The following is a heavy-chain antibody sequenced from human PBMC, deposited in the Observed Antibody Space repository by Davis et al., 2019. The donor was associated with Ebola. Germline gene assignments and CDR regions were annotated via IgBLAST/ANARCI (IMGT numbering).Heavy chain of an antibody. Sequence: ASVKVSCKASGGTFSSYAISWVRQAPGQGLEWMGIINPSGGSTSYAQNFQGRVTMTRDTSTTTVYMELSSLRSEDTAVYYCARKAAYFYSFDYWGQGTLVTVSS. V-gene: IGHV1-46*01. CDR1: GGTFSSYA. D-gene: IGHD3-16*01. CDR2: INPSGGST. CDR3: ARKAAYFYSFDY. J-gene: IGHJ4*02.